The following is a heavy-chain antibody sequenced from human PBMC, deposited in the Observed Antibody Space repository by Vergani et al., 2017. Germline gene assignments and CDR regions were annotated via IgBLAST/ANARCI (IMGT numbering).Heavy chain of an antibody. V-gene: IGHV3-15*07. J-gene: IGHJ6*02. D-gene: IGHD2-21*01. CDR2: IKSTFDRGTT. Sequence: EVQLVESGGGILKPGGSLRLSCVASGFSFRNAWMNWVRRTPGKGLEWVGRIKSTFDRGTTDYAAAVKGRFTISRDYSKNTLFLQMNGLKTEDIGVYYCTTDPRYCGDGSCYWLRDHHYYGMDVWGQGTTVTVSS. CDR3: TTDPRYCGDGSCYWLRDHHYYGMDV. CDR1: GFSFRNAW.